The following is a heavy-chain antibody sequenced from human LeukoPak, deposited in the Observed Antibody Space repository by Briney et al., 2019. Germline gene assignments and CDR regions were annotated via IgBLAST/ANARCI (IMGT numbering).Heavy chain of an antibody. CDR3: ARGRTVAGKSLDY. CDR1: GYSISSGYY. D-gene: IGHD6-19*01. J-gene: IGHJ4*02. Sequence: SETLSLTCTVSGYSISSGYYWGWIRQPPGKGLEWIGSIYHSGSTYYNPSLKSRVTISVDTSKNQFSLKLSSVTAADTAVYYCARGRTVAGKSLDYWGQGTLVTVSS. V-gene: IGHV4-38-2*02. CDR2: IYHSGST.